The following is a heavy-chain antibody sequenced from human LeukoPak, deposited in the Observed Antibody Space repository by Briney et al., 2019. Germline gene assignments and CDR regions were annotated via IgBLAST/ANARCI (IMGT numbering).Heavy chain of an antibody. V-gene: IGHV4-34*01. Sequence: SETLSLTCAVYGGSFSGYYWSWIRQPPGKGLEWIGEINYSGSTNYNPSLKSRVTISVDTSKNQFSLKLSSVTAADTAVYYCARGRYYYDSSGYYWIPFDYWGQGTLVTVSS. CDR1: GGSFSGYY. J-gene: IGHJ4*02. CDR2: INYSGST. CDR3: ARGRYYYDSSGYYWIPFDY. D-gene: IGHD3-22*01.